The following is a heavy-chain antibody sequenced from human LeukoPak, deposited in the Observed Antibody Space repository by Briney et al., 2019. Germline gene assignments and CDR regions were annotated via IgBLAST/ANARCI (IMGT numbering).Heavy chain of an antibody. J-gene: IGHJ6*02. V-gene: IGHV3-66*01. CDR3: ARVAWNDDLSYHAMDV. CDR2: IYSDDSR. Sequence: GGSLRLSCAASGFSVSLNYMSWVRQAPGKGLEWVSIIYSDDSRYYADSVKGRFTISRDSSKNTLYLQMNSLRGEDTAVYFCARVAWNDDLSYHAMDVWGQGTTVTVSS. D-gene: IGHD1-1*01. CDR1: GFSVSLNY.